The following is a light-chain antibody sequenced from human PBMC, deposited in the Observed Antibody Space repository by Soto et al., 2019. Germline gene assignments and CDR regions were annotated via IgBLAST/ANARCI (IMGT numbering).Light chain of an antibody. CDR2: DVS. J-gene: IGLJ2*01. CDR3: SSFAGSRVLV. CDR1: SSDVGAYDF. Sequence: QSALTQPRSVSGSPGQSVTISCTGTSSDVGAYDFVSWYQQHPGKAPKLMMSDVSDRPSGVSNRFSGSKSGNTASLTISGLQAEDEADYYCSSFAGSRVLVLGGGTQLTVL. V-gene: IGLV2-11*01.